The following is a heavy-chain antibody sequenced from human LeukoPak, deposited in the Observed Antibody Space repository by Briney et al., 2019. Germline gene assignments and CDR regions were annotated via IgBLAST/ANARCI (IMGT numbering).Heavy chain of an antibody. J-gene: IGHJ4*02. CDR1: GYTFTSYG. CDR2: ISAYNGDT. CDR3: AREYGDYDY. D-gene: IGHD4-17*01. V-gene: IGHV1-18*01. Sequence: GASVKVSCKSSGYTFTSYGISWVRQAPGHGLEWMGWISAYNGDTNYAQKFQGRVTMTTDTSTSTAYMELRSLRYDDTALYYCAREYGDYDYWGQGTLVTVSS.